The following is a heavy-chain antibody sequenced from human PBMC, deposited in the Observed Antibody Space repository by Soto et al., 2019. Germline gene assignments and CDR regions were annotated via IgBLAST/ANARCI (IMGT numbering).Heavy chain of an antibody. CDR1: GFTFRSYW. CDR2: INQDGSEK. D-gene: IGHD6-13*01. J-gene: IGHJ6*02. V-gene: IGHV3-7*03. CDR3: AKDPGSWTDYYGMDV. Sequence: EVHLVESGGGLVQPGGSLRLSCAASGFTFRSYWMSWVRQAPGKGLEWVANINQDGSEKYYVDSVKGRFTISRDNAENSLFLQMNSLRAEDTAVYYCAKDPGSWTDYYGMDVWGQGTTVTVSS.